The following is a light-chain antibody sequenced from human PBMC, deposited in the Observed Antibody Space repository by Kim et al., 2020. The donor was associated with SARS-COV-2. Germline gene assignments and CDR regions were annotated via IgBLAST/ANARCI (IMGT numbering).Light chain of an antibody. V-gene: IGKV1-27*01. CDR2: AAS. J-gene: IGKJ1*01. Sequence: ASVGDRVTITCRSSQGISNYLAWYQQKPGRVPNRLIFAASALQSGVPSRFSGSGSGTDFTLTISSLQPEDVATYYCQQCRGASWTFGQGTKVDIK. CDR3: QQCRGASWT. CDR1: QGISNY.